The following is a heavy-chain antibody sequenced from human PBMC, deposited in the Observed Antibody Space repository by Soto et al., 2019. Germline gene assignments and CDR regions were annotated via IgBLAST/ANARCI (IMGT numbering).Heavy chain of an antibody. CDR1: GYTFSTYI. Sequence: ASVKVSCKTSGYTFSTYILYWMRQAPGQRLEWMGWINVGKGNTKYSEKFQDRVTITRDTSASTAYMELSSLRSEDTAVHYGAIGHCHHLCYHDYRGQGTLVTVSS. CDR2: INVGKGNT. J-gene: IGHJ4*02. D-gene: IGHD2-15*01. V-gene: IGHV1-3*01. CDR3: AIGHCHHLCYHDY.